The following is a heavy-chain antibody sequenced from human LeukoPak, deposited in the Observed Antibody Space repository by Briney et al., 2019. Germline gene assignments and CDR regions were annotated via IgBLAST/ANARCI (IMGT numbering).Heavy chain of an antibody. CDR1: GYTFTSYY. CDR2: INPSGGST. J-gene: IGHJ6*02. D-gene: IGHD3-9*01. Sequence: ASVKVSCKASGYTFTSYYMHWVRQAPGQGLEWMGIINPSGGSTSYAQKFQGRVTMTRNTSISTAYMELSSLRSEDTAVYYCARDLLYYDILTGYPLYYYYYGMDVWGQGTTVTVSS. V-gene: IGHV1-46*01. CDR3: ARDLLYYDILTGYPLYYYYYGMDV.